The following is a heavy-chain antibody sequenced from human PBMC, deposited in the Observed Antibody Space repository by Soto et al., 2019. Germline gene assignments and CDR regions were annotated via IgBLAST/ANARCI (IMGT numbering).Heavy chain of an antibody. CDR3: ARGPLCEAAGTCGWFDP. Sequence: PWETLSLTCTVSGGSISSYYWSWIRQPPGKGLEWIGYIYYSGSTNYNPSLKSRVTISVDTSKNQFSLKLSSVTAAATAVYYCARGPLCEAAGTCGWFDPWGQGTLVTVSS. J-gene: IGHJ5*02. D-gene: IGHD6-13*01. CDR2: IYYSGST. CDR1: GGSISSYY. V-gene: IGHV4-59*01.